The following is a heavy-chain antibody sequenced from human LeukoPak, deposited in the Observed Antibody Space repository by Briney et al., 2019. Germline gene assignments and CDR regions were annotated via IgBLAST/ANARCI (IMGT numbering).Heavy chain of an antibody. CDR3: ARRRTSGASSPPLLAP. Sequence: SETLSLTCTVSGGSISSSSYYWGWIRQPPGKGLEWIGGIYYSGSTYYNPSLKSRVTISVDTSKNQFSLKLTSMTAADTAVYYCARRRTSGASSPPLLAPWGQGILVTVSS. V-gene: IGHV4-39*01. D-gene: IGHD1-26*01. CDR2: IYYSGST. J-gene: IGHJ5*02. CDR1: GGSISSSSYY.